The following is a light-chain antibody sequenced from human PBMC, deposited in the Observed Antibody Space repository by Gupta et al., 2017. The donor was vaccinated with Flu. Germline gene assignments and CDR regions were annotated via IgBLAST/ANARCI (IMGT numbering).Light chain of an antibody. CDR1: QDIGNY. J-gene: IGKJ4*01. CDR3: QQYYTHPIT. Sequence: RAASVGDRVTVTCRASQDIGNYLAWFQLKPGTAPKSLIYRASTLQNGVPSKFSGSGSGTDFTLTISSLQPEDFATYYCQQYYTHPITFGGGTKVVIK. V-gene: IGKV1-16*02. CDR2: RAS.